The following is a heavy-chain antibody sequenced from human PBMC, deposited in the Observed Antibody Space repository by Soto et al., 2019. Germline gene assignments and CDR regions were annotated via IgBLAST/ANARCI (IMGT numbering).Heavy chain of an antibody. CDR1: AFTFTNHA. J-gene: IGHJ4*02. D-gene: IGHD1-1*01. CDR2: VSGSGGRT. CDR3: ARMARDVYNSPIDY. Sequence: EVQLLESGGGLVQPGGSLRLSCAASAFTFTNHAMNWVRQAPGKGLEWVSGVSGSGGRTSYADSGKGRFTVSRDNSKNTMDLEMNTMRAEDTVVYYCARMARDVYNSPIDYWGQGTLVTVSS. V-gene: IGHV3-23*01.